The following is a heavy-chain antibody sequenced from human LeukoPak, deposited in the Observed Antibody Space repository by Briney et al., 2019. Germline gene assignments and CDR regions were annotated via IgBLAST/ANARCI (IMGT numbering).Heavy chain of an antibody. CDR1: GGSISSYY. D-gene: IGHD2-2*01. CDR2: IYYSGST. CDR3: ARVDLPGFSTAFDY. J-gene: IGHJ4*02. Sequence: PSETLSLTCTVSGGSISSYYWSWIRQPLGKGLEWIGYIYYSGSTNYNPSLKSRVTISVDTSKNQSSLKLSSVTAADTAVYYCARVDLPGFSTAFDYWGQGTLVTVSS. V-gene: IGHV4-59*01.